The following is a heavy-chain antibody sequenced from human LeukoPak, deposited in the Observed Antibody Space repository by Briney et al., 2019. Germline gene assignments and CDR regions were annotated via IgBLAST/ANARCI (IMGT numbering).Heavy chain of an antibody. Sequence: SVKVSCTASGGTFSSYAISWVRQAPGQGLEWMGGIIPIFGTANYAQKFQGRVTITADESTSTAYMELSSLRSEDTAVYYCALGLYDRGDVLRYFDWLLLELDYWGQGTLVTVSS. CDR2: IIPIFGTA. CDR1: GGTFSSYA. D-gene: IGHD3-9*01. CDR3: ALGLYDRGDVLRYFDWLLLELDY. J-gene: IGHJ4*02. V-gene: IGHV1-69*13.